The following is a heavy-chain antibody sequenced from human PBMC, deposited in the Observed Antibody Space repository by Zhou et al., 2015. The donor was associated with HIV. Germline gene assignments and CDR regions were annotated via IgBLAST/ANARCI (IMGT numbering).Heavy chain of an antibody. D-gene: IGHD6-13*01. CDR3: AREPDLTGYSSSWYGGFDY. J-gene: IGHJ4*02. Sequence: QVQLVQSGAEVKKPGSSVKVSCKTSGDTFSAYSISWVRQAPGQGLEWMGVITPILGTTKYAQKFQGRVTVSADRSTSTAYMDLRRLTSEDTAVYYCAREPDLTGYSSSWYGGFDYWGQGTLVTVSS. CDR1: GDTFSAYS. CDR2: ITPILGTT. V-gene: IGHV1-69*06.